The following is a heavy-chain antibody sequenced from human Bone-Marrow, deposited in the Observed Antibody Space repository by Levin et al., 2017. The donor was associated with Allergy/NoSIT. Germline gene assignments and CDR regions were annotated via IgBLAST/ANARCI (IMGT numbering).Heavy chain of an antibody. CDR2: KDIIGTT. Sequence: GGSLRLSCAAFGFSVSSNSMTWVRHTPGKGLEWVSTKDIIGTTYYADSVRGRFTIARDTSTNMVFLQMNNLRPEDTAVYYCAKSPSTRNWYFDLWGRGTLVTVSS. CDR3: AKSPSTRNWYFDL. J-gene: IGHJ2*01. D-gene: IGHD1-1*01. V-gene: IGHV3-53*01. CDR1: GFSVSSNS.